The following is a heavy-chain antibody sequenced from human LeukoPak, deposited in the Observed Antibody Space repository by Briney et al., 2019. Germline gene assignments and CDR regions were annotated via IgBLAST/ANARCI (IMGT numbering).Heavy chain of an antibody. V-gene: IGHV1-69*01. D-gene: IGHD2-2*01. CDR3: ASSLIVVVPAARGLGD. CDR1: GGTFSSYA. CDR2: IIPIFGTA. Sequence: SVKVSCKAYGGTFSSYAISWVRQAPGQGLERMGGIIPIFGTANYAQKFQGRVTITADESTSTAYMELSSLRSEDTAVYYCASSLIVVVPAARGLGDWGQGTLVTVSS. J-gene: IGHJ4*02.